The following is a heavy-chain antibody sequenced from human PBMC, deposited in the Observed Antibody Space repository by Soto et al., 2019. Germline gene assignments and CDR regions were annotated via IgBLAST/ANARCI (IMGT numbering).Heavy chain of an antibody. CDR3: ARLPPAGTYYYGMDV. Sequence: GESLKISCKGSGYSFTSYWIGWVRQMPGKGLEWMGIICPGDSDTRYSPSFQGQVTISADKSISTAYLQWSSLKASDTAMYYCARLPPAGTYYYGMDVWGQGTTVTVSS. CDR2: ICPGDSDT. J-gene: IGHJ6*02. V-gene: IGHV5-51*01. D-gene: IGHD1-7*01. CDR1: GYSFTSYW.